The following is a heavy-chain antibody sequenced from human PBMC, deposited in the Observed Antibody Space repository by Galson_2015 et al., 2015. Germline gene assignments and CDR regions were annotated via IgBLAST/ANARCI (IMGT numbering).Heavy chain of an antibody. V-gene: IGHV3-33*01. CDR2: IWYDGSNK. J-gene: IGHJ6*02. D-gene: IGHD6-13*01. CDR3: ARVVQQLAYGMDV. Sequence: SLRLSCAASGFSFKSSGMHWVRQAPGQGLEWVAIIWYDGSNKYYADSLKGRFTISRDNSKNTLYLEMNGLRAEDTAVYYCARVVQQLAYGMDVWGQGTTVTVSS. CDR1: GFSFKSSG.